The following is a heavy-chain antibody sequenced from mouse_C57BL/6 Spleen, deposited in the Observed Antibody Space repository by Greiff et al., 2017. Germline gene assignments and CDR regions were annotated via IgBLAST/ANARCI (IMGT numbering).Heavy chain of an antibody. CDR1: GYTFTSYW. D-gene: IGHD2-4*01. J-gene: IGHJ1*03. CDR2: IYPGSGST. CDR3: ARSEGDYHPWSIDG. V-gene: IGHV1-55*01. Sequence: QVQLQQSGAELVKPGASVKMSCKASGYTFTSYWITWVKQRPGQGLEWIGDIYPGSGSTNYNAKFKSKATLTVDTSSSTAYMQLSSRTSEDSAVYYCARSEGDYHPWSIDGSGTGTTATVSS.